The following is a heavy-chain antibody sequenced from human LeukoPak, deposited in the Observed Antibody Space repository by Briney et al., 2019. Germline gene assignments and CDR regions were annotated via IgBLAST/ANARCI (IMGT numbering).Heavy chain of an antibody. J-gene: IGHJ4*02. V-gene: IGHV4-59*01. CDR2: VHYSGST. CDR3: ALGSGSYYYFDY. D-gene: IGHD3-10*02. CDR1: GGSISSYY. Sequence: SETLSLTCTVSGGSISSYYWSWIRQPPGKGLEWIGYVHYSGSTNYNPSLKSRATISVDTSKNQFSLKLSSVTAADTAVYYCALGSGSYYYFDYWGQGTLVTVSS.